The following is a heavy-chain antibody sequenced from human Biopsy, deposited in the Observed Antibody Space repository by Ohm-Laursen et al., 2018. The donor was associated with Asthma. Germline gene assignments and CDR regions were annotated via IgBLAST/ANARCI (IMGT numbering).Heavy chain of an antibody. V-gene: IGHV4-39*01. Sequence: GTLSLTCSLSSGSGGYMRSGNYYWGWIRQPPGKGLEWIGSIYYSVTTYYNPSLESRVTVSADTSKNQFSLKFTSVTAADTAVYYCVRGSSSWHHGPFHYYYGLDVWGQGTTATVSS. D-gene: IGHD6-13*01. J-gene: IGHJ6*02. CDR2: IYYSVTT. CDR1: SGSGGYMRSGNYY. CDR3: VRGSSSWHHGPFHYYYGLDV.